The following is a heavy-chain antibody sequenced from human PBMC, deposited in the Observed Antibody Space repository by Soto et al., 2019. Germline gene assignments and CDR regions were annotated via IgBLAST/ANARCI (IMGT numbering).Heavy chain of an antibody. J-gene: IGHJ6*02. D-gene: IGHD6-6*01. CDR3: VKDETRPHYYYGMDV. CDR1: GFTFSSYA. V-gene: IGHV3-64D*08. Sequence: EVQLVESGGGLVQPGGSLRLSCSASGFTFSSYAMHWVRQAPGKGLEYVSAIGSNGGSTYYADSVKGRFTISRDNSKNTLYLQMSSLRAEDTAVYYCVKDETRPHYYYGMDVWGQGTTVTVSS. CDR2: IGSNGGST.